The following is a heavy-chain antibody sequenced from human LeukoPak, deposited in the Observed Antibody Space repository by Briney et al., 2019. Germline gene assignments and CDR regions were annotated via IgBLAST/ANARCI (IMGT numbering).Heavy chain of an antibody. V-gene: IGHV3-23*01. D-gene: IGHD2-2*01. J-gene: IGHJ6*02. CDR2: ISGGGDST. Sequence: GGSLRLSCAASGFTFSSYAMSWVRQAPGKGLEWVSAISGGGDSTFYADSVKGRFTISRDNSKDTLYLQMSSLRAEDTAIYYCAKEEYSTRYYYYGMDVWGQGTTVTVSS. CDR1: GFTFSSYA. CDR3: AKEEYSTRYYYYGMDV.